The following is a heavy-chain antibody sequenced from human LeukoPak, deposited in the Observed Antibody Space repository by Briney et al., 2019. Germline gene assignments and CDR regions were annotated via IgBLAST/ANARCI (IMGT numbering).Heavy chain of an antibody. CDR2: IYTSGST. Sequence: SETLSLTCTVSGGSISSGSYYWSWTRQPAGKGLEWIGRIYTSGSTSYNPSLKSRVTISVDTSKNQFSLKLSSVTAADTAVYYCARFRLGSDYYHMDVWGKGTTVTVSS. J-gene: IGHJ6*03. D-gene: IGHD7-27*01. CDR1: GGSISSGSYY. V-gene: IGHV4-61*02. CDR3: ARFRLGSDYYHMDV.